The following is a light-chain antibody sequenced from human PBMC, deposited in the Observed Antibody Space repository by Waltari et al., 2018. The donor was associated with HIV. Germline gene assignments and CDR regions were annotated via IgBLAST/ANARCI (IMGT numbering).Light chain of an antibody. V-gene: IGLV2-11*01. Sequence: QSALTQPPSVSGSPGQSVTISCTGPTSDVGAYHFVSWYQQHPGKAPKVLIYDVSKRPSGVPDRFSGSKSGNTASLTISGLQAEDEADYYCCSYAGSYTWVFGGGTKLTVL. CDR1: TSDVGAYHF. CDR3: CSYAGSYTWV. J-gene: IGLJ3*02. CDR2: DVS.